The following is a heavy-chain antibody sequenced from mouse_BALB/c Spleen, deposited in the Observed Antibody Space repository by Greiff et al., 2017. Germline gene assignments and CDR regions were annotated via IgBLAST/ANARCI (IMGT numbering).Heavy chain of an antibody. J-gene: IGHJ2*01. Sequence: EVQLQQSGAELVKPGASVKLSCTASGFNIKDTYMHWVKQRPEQGLEWIGRIDPANGNTKYDPKFQGKATITADTSSNTAYLQLSSLTSEDTAVYYCARSPGTTVVGGGYWGQGTTLTVSS. D-gene: IGHD1-1*01. V-gene: IGHV14-3*02. CDR2: IDPANGNT. CDR3: ARSPGTTVVGGGY. CDR1: GFNIKDTY.